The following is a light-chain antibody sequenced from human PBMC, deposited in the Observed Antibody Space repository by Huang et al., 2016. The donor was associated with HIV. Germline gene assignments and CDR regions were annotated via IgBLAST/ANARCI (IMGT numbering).Light chain of an antibody. V-gene: IGKV1-39*01. CDR1: QSITTY. CDR3: QQSYNLPYT. J-gene: IGKJ2*01. CDR2: ATS. Sequence: DIQMTQSPPSLSASLGDRVTITCRASQSITTYLNWYRHKPGEAPELLIRATSTLQNGVPSRFSGGGSGTDFTLTITNLQPEDVASYYCQQSYNLPYTFGRGTKVDIK.